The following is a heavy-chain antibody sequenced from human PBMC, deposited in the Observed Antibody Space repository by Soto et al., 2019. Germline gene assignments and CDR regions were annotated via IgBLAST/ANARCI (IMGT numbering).Heavy chain of an antibody. CDR1: GFTFSSYA. J-gene: IGHJ3*02. CDR3: AKGQTGAVAGRNDAFDI. CDR2: ISGCGGST. Sequence: GGSLRLSCAASGFTFSSYAMSWVRQAPGKGLEWVSAISGCGGSTYYADSVKGRFPISRDNSKNTLYLQMNSLRAEDTAVYYCAKGQTGAVAGRNDAFDIWGQGTMVTVSS. D-gene: IGHD6-19*01. V-gene: IGHV3-23*01.